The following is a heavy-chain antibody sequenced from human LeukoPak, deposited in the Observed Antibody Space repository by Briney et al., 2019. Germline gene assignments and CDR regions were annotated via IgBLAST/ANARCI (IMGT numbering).Heavy chain of an antibody. V-gene: IGHV3-30-3*01. J-gene: IGHJ4*02. D-gene: IGHD6-13*01. CDR1: GFNFSSYA. CDR3: ARDSAIAAAGGYFDY. CDR2: ISYDGSNK. Sequence: GRSLRLSCAASGFNFSSYAMHWVRQAPGKGLEWVAVISYDGSNKYYADSVKGRFTISRDNSKNTLYLQMNSLRAEDTAVYYCARDSAIAAAGGYFDYWGQGTLVTVSS.